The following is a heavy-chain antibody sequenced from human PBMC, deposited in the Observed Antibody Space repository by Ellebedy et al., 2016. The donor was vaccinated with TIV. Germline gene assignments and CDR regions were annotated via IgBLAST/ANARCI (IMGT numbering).Heavy chain of an antibody. D-gene: IGHD4-17*01. Sequence: GESLKISCAASGFSFRSCWMTWVRQAPGKGLEWVANINQDATKTFYVDSVEGRFTISRDNAKNSLFLQMNSLRAEDTAVYYCATDGSYGDYLSPAHASVMWGQGTLVSVSS. CDR3: ATDGSYGDYLSPAHASVM. V-gene: IGHV3-7*01. CDR1: GFSFRSCW. CDR2: INQDATKT. J-gene: IGHJ3*02.